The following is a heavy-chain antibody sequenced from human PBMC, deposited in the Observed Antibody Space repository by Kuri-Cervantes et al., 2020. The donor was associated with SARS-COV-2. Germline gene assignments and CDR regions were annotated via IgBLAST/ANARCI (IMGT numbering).Heavy chain of an antibody. CDR1: SGSISSYY. D-gene: IGHD6-6*01. Sequence: SETLSLTCTVSSGSISSYYWSWIRQPPGKGLEWIGYIYYSGSTNYNPSLKSRVTISVDTSKNQFSLKLSSVTAADTAVYYCAREVSSEQLVAFDYWGQGTLVTVSS. V-gene: IGHV4-59*01. J-gene: IGHJ4*02. CDR3: AREVSSEQLVAFDY. CDR2: IYYSGST.